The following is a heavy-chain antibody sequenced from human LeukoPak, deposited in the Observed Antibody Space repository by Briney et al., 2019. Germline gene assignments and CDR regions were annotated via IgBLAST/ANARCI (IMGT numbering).Heavy chain of an antibody. Sequence: ASQTLSLTCAVSGGSISSGGYSWSWIRQPPGKGLEWIGYIYHSGSTYYNPSLKSRVTIPVDRSKNQFSLKLSSVTAADTAVNDWARGHMTGFDIWGQGTMVTVSS. CDR1: GGSISSGGYS. V-gene: IGHV4-30-2*01. J-gene: IGHJ3*02. D-gene: IGHD3-9*01. CDR3: ARGHMTGFDI. CDR2: IYHSGST.